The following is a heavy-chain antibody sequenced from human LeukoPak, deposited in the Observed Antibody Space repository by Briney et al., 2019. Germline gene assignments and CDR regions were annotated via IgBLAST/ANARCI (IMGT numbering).Heavy chain of an antibody. J-gene: IGHJ4*02. CDR2: INHSGST. Sequence: SETLSLTCTVSGGSISSDSYYWSWIRQPPGKGLEWIGEINHSGSTNYNPSLKSRVTITVDTSKNQFSLKLSSVTAADTAVYYCARGRRGWFGELLCYFDYWGQGTLVTVSS. D-gene: IGHD3-10*01. V-gene: IGHV4-39*07. CDR3: ARGRRGWFGELLCYFDY. CDR1: GGSISSDSYY.